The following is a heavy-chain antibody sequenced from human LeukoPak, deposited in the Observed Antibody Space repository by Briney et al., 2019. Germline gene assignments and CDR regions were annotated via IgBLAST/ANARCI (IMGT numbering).Heavy chain of an antibody. CDR3: ARHSSSFASWGYYYYMDV. D-gene: IGHD6-13*01. CDR2: INSDGSST. CDR1: GFTFSSYW. Sequence: GGSLRLSCAASGFTFSSYWMHWVRQAPGKGLVWVSRINSDGSSTSYADSVKGRFTISRDNAKNTLYLQMNSLKASDTAMYYCARHSSSFASWGYYYYMDVWGKGTTVTVSS. V-gene: IGHV3-74*01. J-gene: IGHJ6*03.